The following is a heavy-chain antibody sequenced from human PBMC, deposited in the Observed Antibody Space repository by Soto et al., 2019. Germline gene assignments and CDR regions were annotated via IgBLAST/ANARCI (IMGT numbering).Heavy chain of an antibody. V-gene: IGHV1-18*01. CDR1: GYTLTNYA. CDR3: VTTEGGYSNFVFDS. J-gene: IGHJ5*01. D-gene: IGHD5-12*01. Sequence: ASVKVSCKASGYTLTNYAISWVRQAPGQGPEWMGWINTYNGNSNYAQKFQGRVTMTTDKSTHTVYMELSSLTSKDTAIYYCVTTEGGYSNFVFDSWGPGTLVTVSS. CDR2: INTYNGNS.